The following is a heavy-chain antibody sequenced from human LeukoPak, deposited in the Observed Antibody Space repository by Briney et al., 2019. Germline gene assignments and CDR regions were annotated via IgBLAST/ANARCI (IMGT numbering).Heavy chain of an antibody. V-gene: IGHV1-2*02. J-gene: IGHJ4*02. CDR1: GYTFTGCY. D-gene: IGHD2-8*01. Sequence: ASVKVSCKASGYTFTGCYMHWVRQAPGQGLEWMGWINPNSGGTNYAQKFQGRVTMTRDTSISTAYMELSRLRSDDTAVYYCARVGDIVLMVYAPTTASLDYWGQGTLVTVSS. CDR3: ARVGDIVLMVYAPTTASLDY. CDR2: INPNSGGT.